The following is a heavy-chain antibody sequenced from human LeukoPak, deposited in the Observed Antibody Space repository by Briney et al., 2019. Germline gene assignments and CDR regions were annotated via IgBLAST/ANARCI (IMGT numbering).Heavy chain of an antibody. V-gene: IGHV3-30*18. CDR1: GFTFSSCG. CDR2: ISYDGSNK. Sequence: GGSLRLSCAASGFTFSSCGMHWVRQAPGKGLEWVAVISYDGSNKYYADSVKGRFTISRDNSKNTLYLQMNSLRAEDTAVYYCAKSTVVNAFDIWGQGTMVTVSS. J-gene: IGHJ3*02. CDR3: AKSTVVNAFDI. D-gene: IGHD4-23*01.